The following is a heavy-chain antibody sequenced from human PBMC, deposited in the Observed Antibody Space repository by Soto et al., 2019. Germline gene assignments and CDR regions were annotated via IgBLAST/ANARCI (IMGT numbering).Heavy chain of an antibody. J-gene: IGHJ6*02. CDR1: GDSVSSNSAA. CDR2: TYYRSKWYN. D-gene: IGHD6-13*01. Sequence: SQTLSLTCAISGDSVSSNSAAWNWIRQSPSRGLEWLGRTYYRSKWYNDYAVSVKSRITINPDTSKNQFSLQLNSVTPEDTAVYFCASFYGSSWFSIAMDVWRQGTTDTVSS. V-gene: IGHV6-1*01. CDR3: ASFYGSSWFSIAMDV.